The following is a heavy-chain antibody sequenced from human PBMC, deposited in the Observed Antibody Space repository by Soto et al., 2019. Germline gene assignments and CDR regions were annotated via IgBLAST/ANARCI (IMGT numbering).Heavy chain of an antibody. CDR3: ARARQRDTGRGLDV. J-gene: IGHJ6*02. CDR1: GDSINNYF. V-gene: IGHV4-59*01. CDR2: ISYSGST. Sequence: PSETLSLTCTISGDSINNYFWNWIRQPPGKGLEWIGYISYSGSTSYNPSLQSRVTISSDTSKNQFSLQLSSVTAADTAVYFCARARQRDTGRGLDVWGQGTPVTVSS. D-gene: IGHD5-18*01.